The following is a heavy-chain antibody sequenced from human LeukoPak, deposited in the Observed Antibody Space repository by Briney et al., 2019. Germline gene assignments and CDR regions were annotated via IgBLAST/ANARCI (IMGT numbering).Heavy chain of an antibody. J-gene: IGHJ4*02. CDR1: GGSFSGYY. CDR2: INHSGST. V-gene: IGHV4-34*01. CDR3: ARGGQQWLVEYYFDY. Sequence: RSSETLSLTCAVYGGSFSGYYWSWIRQPPGKGLEWIGEINHSGSTNYNPSLKSRVTISVDTSKNQFSLKLSSVTAADTAVYYCARGGQQWLVEYYFDYWGQGTLVTVSS. D-gene: IGHD6-19*01.